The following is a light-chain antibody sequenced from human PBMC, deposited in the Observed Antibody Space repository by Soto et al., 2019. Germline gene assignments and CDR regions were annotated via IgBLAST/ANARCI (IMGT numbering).Light chain of an antibody. CDR1: SSNIGAGYD. CDR3: QSYDSSLSGVV. J-gene: IGLJ2*01. V-gene: IGLV1-40*01. Sequence: QSVLTQPPSVSGAPGQRVTISCTGSSSNIGAGYDVHWYQQLPGTAPKLLIYGNSNRPSGVPDRFSGSKSGTSASLAITGLQAEDEADHYCQSYDSSLSGVVFGEGTKLTVL. CDR2: GNS.